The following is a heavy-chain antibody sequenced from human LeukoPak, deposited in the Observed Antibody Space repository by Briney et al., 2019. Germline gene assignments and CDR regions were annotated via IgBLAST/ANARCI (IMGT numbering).Heavy chain of an antibody. J-gene: IGHJ3*02. CDR2: INPNTAHP. CDR1: GYTFTNYP. Sequence: ASVKVSCKASGYTFTNYPINWVRQAPGQGLEWMGWINPNTAHPTYAQDFTGRFVFSLDTSVNTAYLQISSLKAEDTAVYYCARGAKDSSGYSPTYAFDIWGQGTMVTVSS. V-gene: IGHV7-4-1*02. CDR3: ARGAKDSSGYSPTYAFDI. D-gene: IGHD3-22*01.